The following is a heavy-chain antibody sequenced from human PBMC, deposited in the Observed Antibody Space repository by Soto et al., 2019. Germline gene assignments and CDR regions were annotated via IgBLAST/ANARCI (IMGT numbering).Heavy chain of an antibody. J-gene: IGHJ3*01. CDR1: GVSFTSGAYY. D-gene: IGHD4-17*01. CDR2: IYYNGNT. V-gene: IGHV4-31*03. CDR3: ARARLRAVYAFDF. Sequence: SETLSLTCTLSGVSFTSGAYYWTWVRHHPGKGLEWIGYIYYNGNTYFSPSLKSRLTISIDTSKNQFSLKLSSVTAADTAMYYCARARLRAVYAFDFWGQGTMVTVSS.